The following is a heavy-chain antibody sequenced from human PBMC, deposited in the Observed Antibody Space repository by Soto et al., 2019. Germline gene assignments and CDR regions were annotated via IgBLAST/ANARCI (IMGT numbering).Heavy chain of an antibody. Sequence: GESLKISCKGSGYSFTSYWISWVRQMPGKGLEWMGRIDPSDSYTNYSPSFQGHVTISADKSISTAYLQWGSLEASDTAMYYCARMDIVLMVYAISHYYGMNVWGQGTTVTVSS. CDR3: ARMDIVLMVYAISHYYGMNV. CDR1: GYSFTSYW. J-gene: IGHJ6*02. CDR2: IDPSDSYT. V-gene: IGHV5-10-1*01. D-gene: IGHD2-8*01.